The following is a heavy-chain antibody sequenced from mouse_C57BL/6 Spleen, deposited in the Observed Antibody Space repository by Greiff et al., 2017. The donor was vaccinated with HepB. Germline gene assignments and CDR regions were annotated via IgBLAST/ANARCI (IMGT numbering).Heavy chain of an antibody. CDR3: TIQSLYYYGRDFDY. V-gene: IGHV14-1*01. CDR2: IDPEDGDT. J-gene: IGHJ2*01. D-gene: IGHD1-1*01. CDR1: GFNIKDYY. Sequence: VQLKQSGAELVRPGASVKLSCTASGFNIKDYYKHWVKQRPEQGLEWIGRIDPEDGDTEYAPKFQGKATMTADTSSNTAYLQLSSLTSEDTAVYYCTIQSLYYYGRDFDYWGQGTTLTVSS.